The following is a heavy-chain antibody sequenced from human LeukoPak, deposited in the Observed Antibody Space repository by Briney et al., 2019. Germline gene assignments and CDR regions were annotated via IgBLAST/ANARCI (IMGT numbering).Heavy chain of an antibody. CDR3: ARGSRSGSSFDY. J-gene: IGHJ4*02. CDR1: GFTVSSNY. Sequence: GGSLRLSCAASGFTVSSNYMSWVRQAPGKGLEWVSVIYSGGSTYYADSVKGRFTISRENAKNSLYLQMNSLRAGDTAVYYCARGSRSGSSFDYWGQGTLVTVSS. CDR2: IYSGGST. V-gene: IGHV3-66*01. D-gene: IGHD1-26*01.